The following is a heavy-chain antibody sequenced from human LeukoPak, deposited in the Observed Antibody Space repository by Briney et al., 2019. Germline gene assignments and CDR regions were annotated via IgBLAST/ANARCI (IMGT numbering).Heavy chain of an antibody. J-gene: IGHJ6*02. D-gene: IGHD3-10*01. Sequence: SETLTLTCTVSGGSISSNYWSWIRQPPGKGLEWLGYIYYSGSTNYNPSLKSRITISVDTSKSQFSLKLSSVTAADTAVYYCARCPTGVRGVRDYGMDVWGQGTTVTVSS. V-gene: IGHV4-59*01. CDR1: GGSISSNY. CDR2: IYYSGST. CDR3: ARCPTGVRGVRDYGMDV.